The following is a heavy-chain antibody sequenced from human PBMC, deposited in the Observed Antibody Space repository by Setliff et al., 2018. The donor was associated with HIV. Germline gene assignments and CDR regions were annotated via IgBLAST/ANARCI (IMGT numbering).Heavy chain of an antibody. D-gene: IGHD2-2*01. J-gene: IGHJ3*02. V-gene: IGHV3-21*01. CDR1: GFIFSSYS. CDR3: TRSHSTRDAFDI. CDR2: ISSSSSYI. Sequence: PGGSLRLSCAASGFIFSSYSMNWVRQAPGKGLEWVSSISSSSSYIYYADSVKGRFTISRDNATSALYLQMDSLRAEDTALYYCTRSHSTRDAFDIWGQGTMVTVSS.